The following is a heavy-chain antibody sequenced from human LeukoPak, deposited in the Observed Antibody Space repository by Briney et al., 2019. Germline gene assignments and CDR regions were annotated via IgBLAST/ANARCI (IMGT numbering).Heavy chain of an antibody. CDR2: IYYSDST. CDR3: ARHSRGYTYGPDY. CDR1: GGSISSSSYY. D-gene: IGHD5-18*01. Sequence: PSETLSLTCTVSGGSISSSSYYWGWVRQPPGKGLEWIVSIYYSDSTYSNPSLKRRVTISVDTSKNQFSLKLSSVTAADTAVYYCARHSRGYTYGPDYWGQGTLVTVSS. J-gene: IGHJ4*02. V-gene: IGHV4-39*01.